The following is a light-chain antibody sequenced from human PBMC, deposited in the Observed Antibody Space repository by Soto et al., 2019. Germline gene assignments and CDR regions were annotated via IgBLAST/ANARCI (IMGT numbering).Light chain of an antibody. Sequence: EIVMTQSPATLSVSPGERATLSCRASQSVSSNLAWYQQKPGQAPRLLIYGASTRATGIPARFSGSGSGTEFTLTISSLQSEDFAVYYCQQRQSWPRTFGQGTRLEI. J-gene: IGKJ5*01. CDR1: QSVSSN. CDR3: QQRQSWPRT. CDR2: GAS. V-gene: IGKV3-15*01.